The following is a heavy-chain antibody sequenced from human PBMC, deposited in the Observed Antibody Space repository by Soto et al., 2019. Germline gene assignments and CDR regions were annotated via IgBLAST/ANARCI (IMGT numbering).Heavy chain of an antibody. CDR1: GGSFSGYY. J-gene: IGHJ6*02. D-gene: IGHD3-16*01. CDR3: ARGRSVGYYYGMDV. CDR2: INHSGST. V-gene: IGHV4-34*01. Sequence: SETLSLTCAVYGGSFSGYYWSWIRQPPGKGLEWIGEINHSGSTNYNPSLKSRVTISVDTSKNQFSLKLSSVTAADTAVYYCARGRSVGYYYGMDVWGQGTTVTVSS.